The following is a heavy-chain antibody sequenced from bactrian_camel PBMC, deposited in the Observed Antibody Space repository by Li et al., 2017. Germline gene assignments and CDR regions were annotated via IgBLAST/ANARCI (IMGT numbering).Heavy chain of an antibody. CDR2: TYTGGDAP. V-gene: IGHV3S1*01. CDR1: GYIHGSYC. CDR3: ATAV. Sequence: HVQLVESGGGSVQTGGSLKLVCVVSGYIHGSYCMAWFRQAPGKEREWVAHTYTGGDAPYYADSVKGRFTISQDNAENTLYLQMNSLKTEDTAVYYCATAVWGQGTQVTVS. J-gene: IGHJ4*01.